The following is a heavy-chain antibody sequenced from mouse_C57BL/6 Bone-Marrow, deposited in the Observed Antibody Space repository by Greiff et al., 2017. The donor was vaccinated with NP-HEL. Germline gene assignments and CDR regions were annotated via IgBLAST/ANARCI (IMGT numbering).Heavy chain of an antibody. V-gene: IGHV1-42*01. CDR2: INPSTGGT. CDR3: APLLRYPAWFAY. J-gene: IGHJ3*01. D-gene: IGHD1-1*01. CDR1: GYSFTGYS. Sequence: VQLKESGPELVKPGASVKISCKASGYSFTGYSMNWVKQSPEKSLEWIGEINPSTGGTTYNQKFKAKATLTVDTSSSTAYLQLKSLTSEDSAVYYCAPLLRYPAWFAYWGQGTLVTVSA.